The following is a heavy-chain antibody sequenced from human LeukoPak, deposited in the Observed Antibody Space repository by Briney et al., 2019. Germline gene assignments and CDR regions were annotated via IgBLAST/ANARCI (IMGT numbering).Heavy chain of an antibody. J-gene: IGHJ3*02. CDR3: AGEDNSSGYRPFDI. CDR2: INPNSGGT. CDR1: GYTFTGYY. V-gene: IGHV1-2*06. D-gene: IGHD3-22*01. Sequence: ASVRVSCKASGYTFTGYYVHWERQAPGRGLEWMGRINPNSGGTNYAQKFQGRVTMTRDMSMSTAYMELSRLRSDDTAVYYCAGEDNSSGYRPFDIWGQGTMVTVPS.